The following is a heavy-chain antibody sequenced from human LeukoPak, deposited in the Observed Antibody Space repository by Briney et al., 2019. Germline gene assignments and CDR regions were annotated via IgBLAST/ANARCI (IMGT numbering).Heavy chain of an antibody. D-gene: IGHD3-22*01. CDR1: GGSISSGGYY. CDR3: ARGPGYYDSSGYYDY. V-gene: IGHV4-31*03. Sequence: SETLSLTCTVSGGSISSGGYYWSWIRQHPGKGLEWIGYIYYSGSTYYNPSLKSRVTISVDTSKNQFSLKLSSVTAADTAVYYCARGPGYYDSSGYYDYWGQGTLVTVSS. J-gene: IGHJ4*02. CDR2: IYYSGST.